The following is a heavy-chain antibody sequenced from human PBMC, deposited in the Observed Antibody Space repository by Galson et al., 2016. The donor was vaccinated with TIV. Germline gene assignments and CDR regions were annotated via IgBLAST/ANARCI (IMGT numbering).Heavy chain of an antibody. J-gene: IGHJ4*02. CDR1: GITISDHF. CDR3: VTHSSGYWGFDY. Sequence: SLRLSCAVSGITISDHFMDWVRQAPGKGLEWVGRSRNDTDSDNKEYAAPVEGRFIISRDDFRKSLLLQMNSLKTEDTAVYYCVTHSSGYWGFDYWGQGTLVTVSS. V-gene: IGHV3-72*01. CDR2: SRNDTDSDNK. D-gene: IGHD3-22*01.